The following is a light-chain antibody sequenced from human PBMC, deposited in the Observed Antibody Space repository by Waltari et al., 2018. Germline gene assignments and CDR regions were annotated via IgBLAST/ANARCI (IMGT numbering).Light chain of an antibody. V-gene: IGKV1-12*01. Sequence: DIQMTQSPASVSASVGASVTITCRASETITGLLAWYQQKPGKAPKLLIYHASTLQTGVPSRFSGGGSGTDFTLTITGLQAEDSATYFCQQGASFPPTFGQGTEV. J-gene: IGKJ1*01. CDR1: ETITGL. CDR3: QQGASFPPT. CDR2: HAS.